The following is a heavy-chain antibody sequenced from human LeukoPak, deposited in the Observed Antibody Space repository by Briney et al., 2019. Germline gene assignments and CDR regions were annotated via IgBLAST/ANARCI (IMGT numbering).Heavy chain of an antibody. D-gene: IGHD3-22*01. CDR1: GYTFTSYG. CDR2: ISAYNGNT. Sequence: ASVKVSCKASGYTFTSYGISWVRQAPGQGLEWMGWISAYNGNTNYAQKLQGRVTMTTDTSTSTAYMELRSLRSDDTAVYYCARELKTYDSSGYYYFDYWGQGTLVTVSS. CDR3: ARELKTYDSSGYYYFDY. V-gene: IGHV1-18*01. J-gene: IGHJ4*02.